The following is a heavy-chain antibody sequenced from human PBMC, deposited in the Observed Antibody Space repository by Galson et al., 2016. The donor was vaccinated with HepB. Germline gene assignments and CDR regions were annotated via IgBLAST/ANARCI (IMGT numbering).Heavy chain of an antibody. CDR2: ISGSGGST. CDR1: GFPFSSYA. V-gene: IGHV3-23*01. J-gene: IGHJ4*02. D-gene: IGHD3-9*01. Sequence: SLRLSCAASGFPFSSYAMSWVRQAPGKGLEWVSGISGSGGSTYYADSVKGRFTISRDNSKNTVFLQMNSLRAEDTAVYYCARDQGGLRFYDYLTYTPLDYWGQGTLVTVSS. CDR3: ARDQGGLRFYDYLTYTPLDY.